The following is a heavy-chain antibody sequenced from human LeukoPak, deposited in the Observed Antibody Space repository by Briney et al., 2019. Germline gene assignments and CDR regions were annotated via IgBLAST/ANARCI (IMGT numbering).Heavy chain of an antibody. D-gene: IGHD3-22*01. J-gene: IGHJ4*02. CDR2: IYYSGST. CDR1: GGSISSGDYY. Sequence: SETLSLTCTVSGGSISSGDYYWSWIRQPPGKGLEWIGYIYYSGSTYYNPSLKSRVTISVDTSKNQFSLKLSSVTAADTAVYYCARRDSSGYYSDYWGQGTLVTVSS. CDR3: ARRDSSGYYSDY. V-gene: IGHV4-30-4*01.